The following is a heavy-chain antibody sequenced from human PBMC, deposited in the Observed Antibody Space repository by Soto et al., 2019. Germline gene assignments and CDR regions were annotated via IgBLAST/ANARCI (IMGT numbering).Heavy chain of an antibody. Sequence: SETLSLTCTVSGGSMSSHYWTWLRQPPGKGLEWIGYISYSGSTYYNPSLKSRVTISADTSRNQFSLRLSSVIAADTAVYYCARADPDASVGYWGQGTLVTVSS. V-gene: IGHV4-59*11. CDR2: ISYSGST. J-gene: IGHJ4*02. CDR1: GGSMSSHY. CDR3: ARADPDASVGY.